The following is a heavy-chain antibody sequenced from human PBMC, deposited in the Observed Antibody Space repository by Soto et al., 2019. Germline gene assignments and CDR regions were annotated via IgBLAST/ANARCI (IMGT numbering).Heavy chain of an antibody. V-gene: IGHV3-30*18. Sequence: QVQLVESGGGVVQPGTSLTLSGAASGFTFSTYAMHWVRQAPGKGLEWVAMISKDGNDQYYADSVKGRFTVSRDNSKNTVALQMHSLRPEDTAFYYCAKDRWEVTGYLNSWGQGTLVTVSS. CDR2: ISKDGNDQ. CDR1: GFTFSTYA. D-gene: IGHD3-10*01. CDR3: AKDRWEVTGYLNS. J-gene: IGHJ4*02.